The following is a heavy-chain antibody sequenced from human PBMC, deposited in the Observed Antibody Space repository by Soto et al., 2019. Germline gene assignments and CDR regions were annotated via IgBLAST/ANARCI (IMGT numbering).Heavy chain of an antibody. V-gene: IGHV3-30-3*01. Sequence: QVQLVESGGGVVQPGRSLRLSCAASGFTFSSYAMHWVRQAPGKGLEWVAVISYYGSNKYYADSVKGRFTISRDNCKHTLYLKMNSLRAEDTAVYYCASVNRPGIAAAGMRVWYFDDWGQGTLVTVSS. CDR3: ASVNRPGIAAAGMRVWYFDD. J-gene: IGHJ4*02. D-gene: IGHD6-13*01. CDR2: ISYYGSNK. CDR1: GFTFSSYA.